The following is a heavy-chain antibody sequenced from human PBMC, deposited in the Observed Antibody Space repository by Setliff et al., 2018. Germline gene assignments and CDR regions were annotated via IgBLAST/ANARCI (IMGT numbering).Heavy chain of an antibody. CDR2: VSPIDDGKP. D-gene: IGHD2-8*02. J-gene: IGHJ5*01. CDR1: GYSFTSYD. V-gene: IGHV1-8*01. CDR3: AGLVRFCTETACQKVAGDES. Sequence: GASVKVSCKASGYSFTSYDINWVRLAAGQGLEWMGWVSPIDDGKPGYAQKFQGRVTITWVTSISTAYMELSSLRSEDTAVYYCAGLVRFCTETACQKVAGDESWGQGTLVTVSS.